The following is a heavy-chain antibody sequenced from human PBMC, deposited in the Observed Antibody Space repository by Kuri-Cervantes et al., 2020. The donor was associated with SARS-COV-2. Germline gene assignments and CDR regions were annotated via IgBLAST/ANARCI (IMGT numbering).Heavy chain of an antibody. D-gene: IGHD2-2*01. CDR1: GGTFSSYA. V-gene: IGHV1-69*13. CDR2: IIPIFGTA. J-gene: IGHJ4*02. Sequence: SVKVSCKASGGTFSSYAISWVRQAPGQGLEWMGGIIPIFGTANYAQKFQGRVTITADESTSTAYMELNSLRAEDTAVYYCATVHTLYYAHYFDYWGQGTLVTVSS. CDR3: ATVHTLYYAHYFDY.